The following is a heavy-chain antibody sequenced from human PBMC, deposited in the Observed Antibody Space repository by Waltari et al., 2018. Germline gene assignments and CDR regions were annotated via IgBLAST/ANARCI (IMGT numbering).Heavy chain of an antibody. Sequence: QVQLVQSGAEVKKPGASVKVSCKASGYTFTGYYMHWVRQAPGQGLEWMGRINPNSGGTNYAQKFQGRVTMTRDTSISTAYMELSRLRSDDTAVYYCAITYDGDYDSLLSGPRKYYYYYYMDVWGKGTTVTVSS. J-gene: IGHJ6*03. CDR2: INPNSGGT. CDR3: AITYDGDYDSLLSGPRKYYYYYYMDV. D-gene: IGHD4-17*01. CDR1: GYTFTGYY. V-gene: IGHV1-2*06.